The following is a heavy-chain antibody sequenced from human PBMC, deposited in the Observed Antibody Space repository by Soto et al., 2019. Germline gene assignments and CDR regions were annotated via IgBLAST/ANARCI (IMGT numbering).Heavy chain of an antibody. D-gene: IGHD3-9*01. CDR1: GYSFAGYW. CDR2: IYPGDSDT. V-gene: IGHV5-51*01. Sequence: GESLKISCKGSGYSFAGYWITWVRQMPGKGLEWMGVIYPGDSDTRYGPSFQGQVTISVDKSISTAYLQWSSLKASDGATYYCARQKNDFLTGYSAMDVWGQGTTVTVSS. CDR3: ARQKNDFLTGYSAMDV. J-gene: IGHJ6*02.